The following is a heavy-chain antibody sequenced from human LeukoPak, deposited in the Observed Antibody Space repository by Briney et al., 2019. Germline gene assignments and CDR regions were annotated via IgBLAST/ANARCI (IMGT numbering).Heavy chain of an antibody. CDR3: ARDQSRGQWLLIY. CDR1: GFTFSSYA. CDR2: ISYDGSNK. V-gene: IGHV3-30-3*01. D-gene: IGHD3-22*01. Sequence: PGRSLRFSCAASGFTFSSYAMHGVRQAPGKGLEWVAVISYDGSNKYYADSVKGRFTISRDNSKNTLYLQMNSLRAEDTAVYYCARDQSRGQWLLIYWGQGTLVTVSS. J-gene: IGHJ4*02.